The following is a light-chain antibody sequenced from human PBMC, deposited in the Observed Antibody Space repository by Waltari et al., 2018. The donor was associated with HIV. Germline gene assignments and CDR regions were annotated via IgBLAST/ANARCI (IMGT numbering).Light chain of an antibody. J-gene: IGLJ3*02. Sequence: SYDLTQPPPVSVSPGPTARTTCPGDALPNQHASWYQQKPGQAPVQVIYKDNDRPSGIPGRFSGSTSGTTVTLTISGVQAEDEADYYCQSPDSTYTYRVFGGGTKLTVL. CDR1: ALPNQH. CDR3: QSPDSTYTYRV. V-gene: IGLV3-25*03. CDR2: KDN.